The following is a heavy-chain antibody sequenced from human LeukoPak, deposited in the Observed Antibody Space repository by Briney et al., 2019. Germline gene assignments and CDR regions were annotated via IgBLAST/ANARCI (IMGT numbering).Heavy chain of an antibody. CDR2: ISAYNGNT. D-gene: IGHD2-21*02. CDR1: GYTFTSYG. CDR3: ATYAGAYCGGDCYWYYFDY. Sequence: ASVKVSCKASGYTFTSYGISWVRQAPGQGLEWMGWISAYNGNTNYAQKLQGRVTMTTDTSTSTAYMELRSLRSDDTAVYYCATYAGAYCGGDCYWYYFDYWGQGTLVTVSS. V-gene: IGHV1-18*01. J-gene: IGHJ4*02.